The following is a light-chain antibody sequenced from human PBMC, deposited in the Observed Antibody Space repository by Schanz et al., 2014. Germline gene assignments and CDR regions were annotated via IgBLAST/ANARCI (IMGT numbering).Light chain of an antibody. J-gene: IGLJ3*02. V-gene: IGLV8-61*01. CDR1: SGSVSTNYY. Sequence: QAVVTQEPSLSVSPGGTVTLTCGLTSGSVSTNYYPSWYQQAPGQAPRTLIYSTSTRSSGVPDRFSGSISGDKAALTITGAQADDESDYYCVLFMGSGLWVFGGGTKLTVL. CDR2: STS. CDR3: VLFMGSGLWV.